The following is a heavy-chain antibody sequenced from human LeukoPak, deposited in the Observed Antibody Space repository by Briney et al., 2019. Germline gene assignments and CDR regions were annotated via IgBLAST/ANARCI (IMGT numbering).Heavy chain of an antibody. J-gene: IGHJ4*02. CDR1: GFTFSSYW. Sequence: GGSLRLSCEASGFTFSSYWMSWVRQAPGKGLEWVANIKQDGSEKYYVDSVKGRFTISRDNAKNSLYLQMNSLRAEDTAVYYCARPITIFGVVDYWGQGTLVTVSS. CDR2: IKQDGSEK. D-gene: IGHD3-3*01. V-gene: IGHV3-7*01. CDR3: ARPITIFGVVDY.